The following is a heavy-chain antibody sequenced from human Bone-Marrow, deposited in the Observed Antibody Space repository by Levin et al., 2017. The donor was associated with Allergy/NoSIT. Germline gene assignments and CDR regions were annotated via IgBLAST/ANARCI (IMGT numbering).Heavy chain of an antibody. J-gene: IGHJ6*01. CDR2: ISPGLHTV. D-gene: IGHD3-22*01. Sequence: SVKVSCKASGDTFSNYFISWVRQAPGQGLEWVGCISPGLHTVDYAQNFEGRVTLSADDSTSTAYMEMRSLRSDDTAVYFCARDGVRYFESSCSYFYWGQGTAVTVSS. V-gene: IGHV1-69*11. CDR3: ARDGVRYFESSCSYFY. CDR1: GDTFSNYF.